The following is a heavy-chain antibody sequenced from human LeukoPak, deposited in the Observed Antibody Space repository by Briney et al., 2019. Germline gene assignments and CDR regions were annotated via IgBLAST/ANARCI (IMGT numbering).Heavy chain of an antibody. Sequence: SSETLSLTCTVSGGSISSGGYYWSWIRQHPGKGLEWIGYIYYSGSTYYNPSLKSRVTISVDTSKNQFSLKLSSVTAADTAVYYCARAMWSGSYYFDYWGQGTLVTVSS. V-gene: IGHV4-31*03. CDR2: IYYSGST. CDR1: GGSISSGGYY. CDR3: ARAMWSGSYYFDY. D-gene: IGHD3-3*01. J-gene: IGHJ4*02.